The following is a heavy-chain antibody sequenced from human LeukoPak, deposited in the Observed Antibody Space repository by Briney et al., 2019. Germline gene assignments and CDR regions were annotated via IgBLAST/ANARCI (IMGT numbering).Heavy chain of an antibody. Sequence: GESLRLSCTASGFTFSTYAMTWVHQAPRKGLEWISSMSSGSSYIYSADSVRGRFTISGDNAKNSLYLEMNNLRAEDTAMYYCARDRPTGASRVFVVEWGQGTLVTVSS. CDR1: GFTFSTYA. CDR2: MSSGSSYI. CDR3: ARDRPTGASRVFVVE. D-gene: IGHD3-3*01. V-gene: IGHV3-21*01. J-gene: IGHJ4*02.